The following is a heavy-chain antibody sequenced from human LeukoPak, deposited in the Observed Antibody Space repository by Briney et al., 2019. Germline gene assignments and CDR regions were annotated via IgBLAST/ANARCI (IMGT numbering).Heavy chain of an antibody. CDR3: ARSPQHFDRLLDGDSHYFFDS. Sequence: SETLSLTCTVSGDSISSYFWSWIRQPPGKGLEWIGYIYYNERSNYNPSLRSRVTISIDTSKNQFSLKLNSVAAADTAVYYCARSPQHFDRLLDGDSHYFFDSWGQGTLVTVSS. J-gene: IGHJ4*02. CDR1: GDSISSYF. V-gene: IGHV4-59*12. CDR2: IYYNERS. D-gene: IGHD3-9*01.